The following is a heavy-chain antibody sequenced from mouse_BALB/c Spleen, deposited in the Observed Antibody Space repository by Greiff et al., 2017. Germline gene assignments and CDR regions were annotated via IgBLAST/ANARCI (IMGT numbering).Heavy chain of an antibody. CDR2: INPSIGGT. CDR3: SSADDSNYDDMDY. CDR1: GYTFTSYF. V-gene: IGHV1S81*02. D-gene: IGHD2-5*01. Sequence: QVPLQQSGAELVKPGASVKLSCKASGYTFTSYFMYWVKQRPGQGLEWIGEINPSIGGTNFTEKFKSKATLTVDKSSSTAYMQLSSLTSEDSAVYYCSSADDSNYDDMDYWGQGTSVNVSA. J-gene: IGHJ4*01.